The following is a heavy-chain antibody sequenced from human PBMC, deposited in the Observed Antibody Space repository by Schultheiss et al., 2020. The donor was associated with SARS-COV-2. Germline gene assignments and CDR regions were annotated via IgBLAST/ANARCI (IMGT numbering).Heavy chain of an antibody. V-gene: IGHV3-7*01. CDR3: ARDSGNYYYYGMDV. CDR2: IKQDGSEK. CDR1: GFIFSNYW. J-gene: IGHJ6*02. D-gene: IGHD3-10*01. Sequence: GGSLRLSCAASGFIFSNYWMSWVRQAPGKGLEWVANIKQDGSEKYYVDSVKGRFTISRDNAKNTLYLQMNSLRAEDTAVYYCARDSGNYYYYGMDVWGQGTTVTVSS.